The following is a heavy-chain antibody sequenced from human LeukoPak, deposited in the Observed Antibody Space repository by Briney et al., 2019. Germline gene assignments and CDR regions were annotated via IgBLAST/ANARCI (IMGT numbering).Heavy chain of an antibody. CDR1: GYTFTGYG. Sequence: ASVKVSCKASGYTFTGYGISWVRQAPGQGLEWMGWISAYNGNTNYAQKLQGRVTMTTDTSTSTAYKELRSLRSDDTAVYYCARDAELLWFGELPTNFDYWGQGTLVTVSS. V-gene: IGHV1-18*01. J-gene: IGHJ4*02. CDR2: ISAYNGNT. D-gene: IGHD3-10*01. CDR3: ARDAELLWFGELPTNFDY.